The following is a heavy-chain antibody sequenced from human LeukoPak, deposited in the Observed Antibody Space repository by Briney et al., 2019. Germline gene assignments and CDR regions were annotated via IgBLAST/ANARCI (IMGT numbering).Heavy chain of an antibody. CDR3: TRSTKGSRDGYNF. CDR1: GFTFGDYA. J-gene: IGHJ4*02. CDR2: IRSKAYGGTT. D-gene: IGHD5-24*01. V-gene: IGHV3-49*04. Sequence: PGGSLRLSCTASGFTFGDYAMSWVRQAPGKGLEWVSFIRSKAYGGTTEYAASVKGRFTISRDDSKSIAYLQMNSLKTEDTAVYYCTRSTKGSRDGYNFWGQGTLVTVSS.